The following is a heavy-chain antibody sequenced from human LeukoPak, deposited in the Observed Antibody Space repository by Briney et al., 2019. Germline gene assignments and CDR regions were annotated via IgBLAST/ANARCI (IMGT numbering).Heavy chain of an antibody. V-gene: IGHV1-69*13. CDR1: GGTFSSYA. CDR3: ARGRQRYCSSTSCYLGDY. D-gene: IGHD2-2*01. J-gene: IGHJ4*02. CDR2: IIPIFGTA. Sequence: GASVKVSCKASGGTFSSYAISWGRQAPGQGLDWMGGIIPIFGTANYAQKFQGRVTITADESTSTAYMELSSLRSEDTAVYYCARGRQRYCSSTSCYLGDYWGQGTLVTVSS.